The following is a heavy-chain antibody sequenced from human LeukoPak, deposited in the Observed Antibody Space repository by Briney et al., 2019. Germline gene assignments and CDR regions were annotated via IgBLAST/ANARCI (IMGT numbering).Heavy chain of an antibody. CDR1: GYTFTSYF. D-gene: IGHD2-2*01. CDR3: AGSGVVPAAMADAFDI. J-gene: IGHJ3*02. Sequence: ASVKVSCKASGYTFTSYFMHWVRPAPGQGLEWMGIINPSGGSTSYAQKFQGRVTMTRDTSTSTVYMELSSLRSEGTAVYYCAGSGVVPAAMADAFDIWGQGTMVTVSS. V-gene: IGHV1-46*01. CDR2: INPSGGST.